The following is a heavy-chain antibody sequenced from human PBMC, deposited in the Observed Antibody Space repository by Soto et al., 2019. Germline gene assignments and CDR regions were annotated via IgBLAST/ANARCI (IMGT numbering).Heavy chain of an antibody. J-gene: IGHJ6*02. CDR1: GFTFSSYG. Sequence: QVQLVESGGGLVQPGRSLRLSCAASGFTFSSYGMHWGRQAPGKGLEWVAVISYDGSNKYYADSVKGRFTISRDNSKNTLYLQMNSLRAEDTAVYYCAKDGTTVKEGGDYYYYYGMDVWGQGTTVTVSS. CDR2: ISYDGSNK. CDR3: AKDGTTVKEGGDYYYYYGMDV. D-gene: IGHD4-4*01. V-gene: IGHV3-30*18.